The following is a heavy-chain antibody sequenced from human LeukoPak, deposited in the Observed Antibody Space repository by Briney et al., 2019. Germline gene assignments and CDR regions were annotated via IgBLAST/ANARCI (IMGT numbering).Heavy chain of an antibody. Sequence: LETLSLTCAVYGGSFSGYYWSWIRQPPGKGLEWIGEINHSGSTNYNPSLKSRVTISVDTSKNQFSLKLSSVTAADTAVYYCARGKVVAATHLDYWGQGTLVTVSS. D-gene: IGHD2-15*01. V-gene: IGHV4-34*01. J-gene: IGHJ4*02. CDR1: GGSFSGYY. CDR2: INHSGST. CDR3: ARGKVVAATHLDY.